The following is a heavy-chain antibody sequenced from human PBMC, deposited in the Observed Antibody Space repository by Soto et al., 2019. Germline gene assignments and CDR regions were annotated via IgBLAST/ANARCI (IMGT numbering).Heavy chain of an antibody. Sequence: QVQLVQSGAEVKKPGASVKVSCKASGYTFTSYGISWVRQAPGQGLEWMGWISAYNGNTNYAQKLQGRVTMTTVTSTSTAYMELRSLSSYVTAVYYCERAMKSIDPWGQGTLVTVSS. CDR2: ISAYNGNT. CDR1: GYTFTSYG. V-gene: IGHV1-18*01. J-gene: IGHJ5*02. CDR3: ERAMKSIDP.